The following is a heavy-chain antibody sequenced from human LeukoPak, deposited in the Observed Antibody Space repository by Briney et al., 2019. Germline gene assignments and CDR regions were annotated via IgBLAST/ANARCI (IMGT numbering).Heavy chain of an antibody. D-gene: IGHD6-19*01. CDR3: ATSTVAGYWYFDL. CDR1: GFTFSSYG. CDR2: ISYDGTNK. V-gene: IGHV3-30*03. Sequence: GGSLRLSCAASGFTFSSYGMHWVRQAPGKGLEWVAVISYDGTNKYYADSVKGRFTISRDNSKNTLYLQMNSLRVEDTAVYYCATSTVAGYWYFDLWGRGTLVTVSS. J-gene: IGHJ2*01.